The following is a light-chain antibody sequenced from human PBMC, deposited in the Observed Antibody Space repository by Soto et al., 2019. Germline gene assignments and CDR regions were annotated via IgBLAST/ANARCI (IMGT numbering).Light chain of an antibody. CDR3: QQYGGSPPNT. V-gene: IGKV3-20*01. CDR1: QSVGNY. J-gene: IGKJ2*01. CDR2: RSS. Sequence: EIVLTQSPGTLSLSPGERAALSCRASQSVGNYLAWYQQRPGQAPRLLIYRSSSRATGSPDRFSGSGSETDFTLTINRLEPEDVAMYYCQQYGGSPPNTFGQGTKLEIK.